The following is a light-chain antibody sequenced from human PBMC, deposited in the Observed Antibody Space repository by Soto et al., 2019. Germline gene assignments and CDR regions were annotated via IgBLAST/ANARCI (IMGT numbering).Light chain of an antibody. J-gene: IGKJ4*01. CDR1: QSFSST. V-gene: IGKV3-15*01. Sequence: EIVMTQSPATLSVSPGERATLSCRAIQSFSSTLAWYQQKPGQAPRILIYCASTRANGIPARFSGSGSGTEFTLTISSLQSEDFAVYHCQQYNNWPPLTFGGGTKVDIK. CDR3: QQYNNWPPLT. CDR2: CAS.